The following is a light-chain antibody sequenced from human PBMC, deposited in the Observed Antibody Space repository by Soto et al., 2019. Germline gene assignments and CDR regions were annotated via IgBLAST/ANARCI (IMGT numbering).Light chain of an antibody. CDR3: QQYNNWPPLT. Sequence: EIVMTQSPAPLSVSPGERATLSCRASQSVSSNLAWYQQKPGQAPRLLIYGASTRATGIPARFSGSGSGTEFTLTISSLQSEGFAVYYCQQYNNWPPLTFGGGTKVEIK. CDR2: GAS. V-gene: IGKV3-15*01. CDR1: QSVSSN. J-gene: IGKJ4*01.